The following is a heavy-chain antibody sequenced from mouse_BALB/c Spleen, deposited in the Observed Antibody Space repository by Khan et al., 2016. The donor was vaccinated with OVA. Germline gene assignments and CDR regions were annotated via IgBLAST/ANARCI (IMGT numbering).Heavy chain of an antibody. CDR3: ARSVTITTVVATDFDY. D-gene: IGHD1-1*01. Sequence: EVQLQESGPGLVKPSQSLSLTCTVTGYSITSDYAWNWIRQFPGNKLEWMGYISYSGRTSYNPSLKSRISITRDTSKNQFFLQLNSVSTDDTATYYWARSVTITTVVATDFDYWGQGTTLTVSS. J-gene: IGHJ2*01. CDR1: GYSITSDYA. V-gene: IGHV3-2*02. CDR2: ISYSGRT.